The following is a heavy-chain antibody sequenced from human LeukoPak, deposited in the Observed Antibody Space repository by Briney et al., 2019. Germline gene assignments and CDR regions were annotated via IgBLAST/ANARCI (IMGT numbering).Heavy chain of an antibody. CDR3: ARGFRDTAMFLDY. CDR1: GFTFSSYE. CDR2: ISGSSSNV. V-gene: IGHV3-48*03. D-gene: IGHD5-18*01. J-gene: IGHJ4*02. Sequence: GGSLRLSCAASGFTFSSYEMNWVRQAPGKGLEWIPAISGSSSNVYYAASVRGRFTISRDNAENSLYLQLNTMRAEDTAVYYCARGFRDTAMFLDYWGQGTLVTVSS.